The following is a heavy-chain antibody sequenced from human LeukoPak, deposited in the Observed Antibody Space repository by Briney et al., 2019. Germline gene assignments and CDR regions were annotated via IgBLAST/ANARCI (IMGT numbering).Heavy chain of an antibody. Sequence: ASVKVSCKASGYTFTSYGISWVRQAPGQGLEWMGWISAYNGNTNYAQKLQGRVTMTTDTSTSIAYMELRSLRSDDTAVYYCAREPPPVYSYGTRFDYWGQGTLVTVSS. J-gene: IGHJ4*02. CDR2: ISAYNGNT. D-gene: IGHD5-18*01. CDR3: AREPPPVYSYGTRFDY. V-gene: IGHV1-18*01. CDR1: GYTFTSYG.